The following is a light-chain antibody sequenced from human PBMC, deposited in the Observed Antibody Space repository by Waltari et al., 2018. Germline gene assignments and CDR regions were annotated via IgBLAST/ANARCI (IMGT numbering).Light chain of an antibody. CDR2: DVV. J-gene: IGLJ3*02. CDR3: CSYKRGATWV. V-gene: IGLV2-14*03. Sequence: QSVLTQPASVSGSPGQSITISCTGTSSDVGGYDYVSWYQQSPGKAPKLIIYDVVKRPSGVSTRFSASKSDNKASLTIAGLQAEDEGDYYCCSYKRGATWVFGGGTALTVL. CDR1: SSDVGGYDY.